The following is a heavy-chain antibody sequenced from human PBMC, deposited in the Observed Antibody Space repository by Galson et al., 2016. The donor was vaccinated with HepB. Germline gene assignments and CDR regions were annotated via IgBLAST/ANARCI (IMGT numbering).Heavy chain of an antibody. CDR1: GGSISRYS. Sequence: SETLSLTCTVSGGSISRYSWSWIRQSPGKGLEWIGYIHYTGSTTYRSSLNGRVTISADTSKNLISLKLNSVTAADTAVYYCARDASGSYYNDGWFDPWGQGTQVIVSS. V-gene: IGHV4-59*01. J-gene: IGHJ5*02. CDR3: ARDASGSYYNDGWFDP. CDR2: IHYTGST. D-gene: IGHD3-10*01.